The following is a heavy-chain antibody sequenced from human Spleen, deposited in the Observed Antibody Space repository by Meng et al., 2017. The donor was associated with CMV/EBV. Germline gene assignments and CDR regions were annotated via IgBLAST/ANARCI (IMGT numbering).Heavy chain of an antibody. CDR3: ARYDDRWNELYTDFGMDV. Sequence: GGSLRLSCTASGLTFRSYAMHWVRQAPGKGLEWLAVMSYDGSNEYYADNVKGRFTISRDNSTNTLYLQMDSLRPEDKAMYYCARYDDRWNELYTDFGMDVWGQGTTVTVSS. D-gene: IGHD1-1*01. J-gene: IGHJ6*02. CDR1: GLTFRSYA. CDR2: MSYDGSNE. V-gene: IGHV3-30*04.